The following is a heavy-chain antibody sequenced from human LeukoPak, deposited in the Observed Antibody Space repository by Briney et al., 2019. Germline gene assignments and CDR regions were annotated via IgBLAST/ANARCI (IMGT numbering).Heavy chain of an antibody. J-gene: IGHJ4*02. D-gene: IGHD4/OR15-4a*01. Sequence: GWSLRLSCAASGFTFSSYWMTWVRQAPGKGLESVSLISATGSTTYYAESVRGRFTISRDNSKNTLYLQMNSLRAEDTAVYYCARRAGAYSHPYDYWGQGNLVTVSS. CDR3: ARRAGAYSHPYDY. CDR1: GFTFSSYW. CDR2: ISATGSTT. V-gene: IGHV3-23*01.